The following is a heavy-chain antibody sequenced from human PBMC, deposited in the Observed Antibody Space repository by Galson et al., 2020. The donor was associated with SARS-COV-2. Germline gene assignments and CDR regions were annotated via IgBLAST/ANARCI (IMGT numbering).Heavy chain of an antibody. V-gene: IGHV3-15*01. D-gene: IGHD3-22*01. CDR3: TTDLINLDDSEYYYYYGMDV. CDR1: GFTFSNAW. CDR2: IKSKTDGGTT. Sequence: GGSLRLSCAASGFTFSNAWMSWVRQAPGKGLEWVGRIKSKTDGGTTDYAAPVKGRFTISRDDSKNTLYLQMNSLKTEDTAVYYCTTDLINLDDSEYYYYYGMDVWGQGTTVTVSS. J-gene: IGHJ6*02.